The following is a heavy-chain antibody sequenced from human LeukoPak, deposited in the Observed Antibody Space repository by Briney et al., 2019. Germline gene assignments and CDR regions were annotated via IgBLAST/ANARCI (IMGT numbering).Heavy chain of an antibody. CDR3: ARERWFGESTLYNLFDP. J-gene: IGHJ5*02. CDR1: GFTFSRFW. CDR2: RNQDGSEK. D-gene: IGHD3-10*01. Sequence: PGGSLRLSCVASGFTFSRFWMSWVRQAPGKGLEWVANRNQDGSEKYYVDSVKGRFTLSRDHAKNSQYLQMNSLRAKDTAVYYCARERWFGESTLYNLFDPWGQGTLVIVSS. V-gene: IGHV3-7*03.